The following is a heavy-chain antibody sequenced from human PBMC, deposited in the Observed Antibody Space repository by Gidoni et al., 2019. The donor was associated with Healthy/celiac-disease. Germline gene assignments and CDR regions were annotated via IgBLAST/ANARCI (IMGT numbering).Heavy chain of an antibody. Sequence: QVQLVESGGGVVQPGRSLRLSCAASGFPFSSYAMHWVRQAPGKGLEWVAVISYDGSNKYYADSVKGRFTISRDNSKNTLYLQMNSLRAEDTAVYYCARDATRGDYVGYYYGMDVWGQGTTVTVSS. D-gene: IGHD4-17*01. V-gene: IGHV3-30-3*01. CDR3: ARDATRGDYVGYYYGMDV. CDR1: GFPFSSYA. CDR2: ISYDGSNK. J-gene: IGHJ6*02.